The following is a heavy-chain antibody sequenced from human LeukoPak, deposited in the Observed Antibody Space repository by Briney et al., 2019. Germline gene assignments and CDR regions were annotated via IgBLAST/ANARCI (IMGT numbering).Heavy chain of an antibody. CDR1: GGSISSSSYY. CDR2: IYYSGST. V-gene: IGHV4-39*07. CDR3: AREAPSYYPDY. Sequence: SETLSLTCTVSGGSISSSSYYWGWIRQPPGKGLEWIGSIYYSGSTYYNPSLKSRVTISVDTSKNQFSLKLSSVTAADTAVYYCAREAPSYYPDYWGQGTLATVSS. J-gene: IGHJ4*02. D-gene: IGHD3-10*01.